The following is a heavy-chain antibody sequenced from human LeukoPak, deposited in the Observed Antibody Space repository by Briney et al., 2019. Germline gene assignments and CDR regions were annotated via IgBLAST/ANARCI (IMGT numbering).Heavy chain of an antibody. D-gene: IGHD3-3*01. CDR3: ARGRLYYDFWSGYYPFDY. CDR1: GFTVSSNY. Sequence: GGSLRLSCAASGFTVSSNYMSWVRQAPGKGLEWVANIKQDGSEKYYVDSVKGRFTISRDNAKNSLYLQMNSLRAEDTAVYYCARGRLYYDFWSGYYPFDYWGQGTLVTVSS. V-gene: IGHV3-7*01. CDR2: IKQDGSEK. J-gene: IGHJ4*02.